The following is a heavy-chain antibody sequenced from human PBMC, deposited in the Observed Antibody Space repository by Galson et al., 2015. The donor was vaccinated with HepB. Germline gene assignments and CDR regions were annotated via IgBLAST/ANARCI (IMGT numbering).Heavy chain of an antibody. J-gene: IGHJ4*02. CDR1: GFTFSSYD. CDR2: IGTAGDT. D-gene: IGHD2-15*01. V-gene: IGHV3-13*04. Sequence: SLRLSCAASGFTFSSYDMHWVRQATGKGLEWVSAIGTAGDTYYPGSVKGRFTISRENAKNSLYLQMNSLRAGDTAVYYCARGHLHCSGGSCYDYWGQGTLVTVSS. CDR3: ARGHLHCSGGSCYDY.